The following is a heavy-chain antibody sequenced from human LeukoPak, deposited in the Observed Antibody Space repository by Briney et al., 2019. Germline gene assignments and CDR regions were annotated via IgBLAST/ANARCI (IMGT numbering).Heavy chain of an antibody. D-gene: IGHD5-24*01. J-gene: IGHJ4*02. CDR3: ARERRDGYSDF. CDR1: GGSMSSYQ. V-gene: IGHV4-4*07. Sequence: SETLSLTCTVSGGSMSSYQWTWIRQPAGKGLEWIGRIYPGGSSNYNPSLKSRVALSVDTSKNQFSLKLSSVTAADTAVYYCARERRDGYSDFWGQGMLVTVSS. CDR2: IYPGGSS.